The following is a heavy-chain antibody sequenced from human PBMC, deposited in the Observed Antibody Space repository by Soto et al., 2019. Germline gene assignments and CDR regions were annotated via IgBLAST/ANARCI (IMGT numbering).Heavy chain of an antibody. D-gene: IGHD5-18*01. J-gene: IGHJ6*02. CDR2: ISYRGNT. Sequence: QVQLQESGPGLVKPSQTLSLTCTVSGGSISSGDYYWSWIRQPPGKGLEWIGYISYRGNTYYNPSLSRRATISVDTSKNQFSLKLSSVNAADTAVYYCARALIQLWPHYYYGMDVWGQGTTVTVSS. CDR3: ARALIQLWPHYYYGMDV. V-gene: IGHV4-30-4*01. CDR1: GGSISSGDYY.